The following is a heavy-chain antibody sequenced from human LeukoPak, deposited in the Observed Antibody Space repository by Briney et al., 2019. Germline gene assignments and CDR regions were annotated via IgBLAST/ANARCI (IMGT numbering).Heavy chain of an antibody. CDR2: INHSGST. Sequence: PSETLSLTCAVYGGSFGGYYWSWIRQPPGKGLEWIGEINHSGSTNYNPSRKSRVTISVDTSKNQFSLKLSSVTAADTAVYYCARLYGSGSYFTYYFDYWGQGTLVTVSS. CDR1: GGSFGGYY. CDR3: ARLYGSGSYFTYYFDY. J-gene: IGHJ4*02. V-gene: IGHV4-34*01. D-gene: IGHD3-10*01.